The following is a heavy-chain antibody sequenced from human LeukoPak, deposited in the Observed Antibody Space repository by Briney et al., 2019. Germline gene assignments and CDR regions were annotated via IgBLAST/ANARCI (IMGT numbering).Heavy chain of an antibody. J-gene: IGHJ4*02. CDR3: ASGQWYSNSWFLCDY. Sequence: AXSGFTFSSYEMNWVRQAPGKGLEWVSYVSASGSNIFYADSVKGRFTISRDNAKNSLYLQMNSLRAEDTSIYYCASGQWYSNSWFLCDYWGQGTLVTVSS. CDR2: VSASGSNI. D-gene: IGHD6-13*01. V-gene: IGHV3-48*03. CDR1: GFTFSSYE.